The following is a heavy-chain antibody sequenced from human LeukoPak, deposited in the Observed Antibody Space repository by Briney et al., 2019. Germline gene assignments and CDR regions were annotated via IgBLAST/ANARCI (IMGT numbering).Heavy chain of an antibody. CDR3: ARVQYSYGDKGDNSEEYFDY. D-gene: IGHD5-18*01. Sequence: PGGSLRLSCAASGFTFSSYSMNWVRQAPGKGLEWVSSISSSSSYIYYADSVKGRFTISRDNAKNSLYLQMNSLRAEDTAVYYCARVQYSYGDKGDNSEEYFDYWGQGTLVTVSS. V-gene: IGHV3-21*01. CDR2: ISSSSSYI. CDR1: GFTFSSYS. J-gene: IGHJ4*02.